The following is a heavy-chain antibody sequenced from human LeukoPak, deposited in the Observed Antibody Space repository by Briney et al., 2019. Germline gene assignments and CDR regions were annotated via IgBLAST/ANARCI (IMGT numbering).Heavy chain of an antibody. J-gene: IGHJ4*02. Sequence: SETLSLTCTVSGGSISTSSYYWGWIRQPPGKGLEWIGNIYYSGSTYYNPSLKSRVTISLDTSKNQFSLKLTSVTAADTAVYYCYVYRFLEWLTSDYWGQGTLVTVSS. CDR1: GGSISTSSYY. V-gene: IGHV4-39*07. CDR2: IYYSGST. CDR3: YVYRFLEWLTSDY. D-gene: IGHD3-3*01.